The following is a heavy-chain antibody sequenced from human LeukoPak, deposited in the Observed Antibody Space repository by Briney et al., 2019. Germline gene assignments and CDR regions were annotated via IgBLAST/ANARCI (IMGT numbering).Heavy chain of an antibody. D-gene: IGHD2-8*01. Sequence: GGSLRLSCAASGFTFSAYYMSWIRQAPGKGLEWVSYISSSGSTIYYADSVKGRFTISRDNAKNSLSLQVNSLRAEDTAVYYCARDDCTNGVCYDYWGQGTLVTVSS. J-gene: IGHJ4*02. CDR2: ISSSGSTI. V-gene: IGHV3-11*04. CDR1: GFTFSAYY. CDR3: ARDDCTNGVCYDY.